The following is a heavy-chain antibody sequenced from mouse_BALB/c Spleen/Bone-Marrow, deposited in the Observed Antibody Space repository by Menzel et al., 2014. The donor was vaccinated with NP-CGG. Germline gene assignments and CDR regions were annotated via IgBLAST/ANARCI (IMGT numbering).Heavy chain of an antibody. Sequence: VQLKDSGAELVKPGASVKLSCTASGFNIKDTYMHWVKQGPEQGLEWIGRIDPANGNTKYDPKFQGKATITADTSSNTAYLQLSSLTSEDTAVYYCASYYYGSSLFAYWGQGTLVTVSA. CDR3: ASYYYGSSLFAY. V-gene: IGHV14-3*02. J-gene: IGHJ3*01. CDR1: GFNIKDTY. CDR2: IDPANGNT. D-gene: IGHD1-1*01.